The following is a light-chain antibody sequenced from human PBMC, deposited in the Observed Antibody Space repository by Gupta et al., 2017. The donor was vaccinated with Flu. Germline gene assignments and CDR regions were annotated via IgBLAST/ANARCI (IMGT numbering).Light chain of an antibody. Sequence: DVQMTQSPSSLSASVGDRVTITCQASQDIYNFLNWYQQKPGQAPKVLTYDASNLEAGVSSRFSASGSGTHFTFTINNLQPDDIGTYYCQQYENVPLTFGGGTRVEI. CDR3: QQYENVPLT. CDR1: QDIYNF. J-gene: IGKJ4*01. V-gene: IGKV1-33*01. CDR2: DAS.